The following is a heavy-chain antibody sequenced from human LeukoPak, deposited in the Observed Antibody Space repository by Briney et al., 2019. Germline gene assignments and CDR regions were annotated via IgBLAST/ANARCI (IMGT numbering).Heavy chain of an antibody. D-gene: IGHD3-10*01. V-gene: IGHV1-18*01. Sequence: GASVRVSCKTSGYTFTDYDITWVRQAPGQGLEWMGRVSPYNGNTYYSQRFQDRVTITKDTSTGTVYMDLRNLRTDDTAMYYCARNGRVRRVVKDLFEYWGQGTLVAVSS. CDR3: ARNGRVRRVVKDLFEY. CDR2: VSPYNGNT. CDR1: GYTFTDYD. J-gene: IGHJ4*02.